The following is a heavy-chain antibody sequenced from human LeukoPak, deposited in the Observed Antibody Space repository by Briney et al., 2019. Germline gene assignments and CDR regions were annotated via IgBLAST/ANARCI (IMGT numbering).Heavy chain of an antibody. Sequence: GGSLRLSCVASGFTFSDFAMNWVRQAPGKGLEWVSTFKTKYNQVYYAESVRGRFTISTDNSKNTVYLQMNSLRAEDTALYYCARSVPDYTRFDYWGQGALVTVSS. D-gene: IGHD4-11*01. CDR1: GFTFSDFA. CDR3: ARSVPDYTRFDY. CDR2: FKTKYNQV. J-gene: IGHJ4*02. V-gene: IGHV3-23*05.